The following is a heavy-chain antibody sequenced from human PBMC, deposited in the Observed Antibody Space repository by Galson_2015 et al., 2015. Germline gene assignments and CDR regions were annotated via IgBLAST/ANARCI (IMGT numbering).Heavy chain of an antibody. D-gene: IGHD1-26*01. V-gene: IGHV3-23*01. J-gene: IGHJ5*02. CDR3: AKDLGAVSGANWFDP. Sequence: SLRLSCAASGFTFSSYAMSWVRQAPGKGLEWVSAISGSGGSTYYADSVKGRFTISRDNSKNTLYLQMNSLRAEDTAVYYCAKDLGAVSGANWFDPWGQGTLVTVSS. CDR2: ISGSGGST. CDR1: GFTFSSYA.